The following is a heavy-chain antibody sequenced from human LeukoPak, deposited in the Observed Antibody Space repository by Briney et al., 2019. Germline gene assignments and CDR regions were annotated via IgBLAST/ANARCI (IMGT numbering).Heavy chain of an antibody. Sequence: PGGSLRLSCAASGFTFSSYWMHWVRQAPGTGLVWVSRISSDGINTYYADSVKGRFSISRDNAKNTLYLQMNSLRAEDTAMYYCARVYYYYYMDVWGRGTTVTVSS. CDR3: ARVYYYYYMDV. CDR1: GFTFSSYW. J-gene: IGHJ6*03. CDR2: ISSDGINT. V-gene: IGHV3-74*01.